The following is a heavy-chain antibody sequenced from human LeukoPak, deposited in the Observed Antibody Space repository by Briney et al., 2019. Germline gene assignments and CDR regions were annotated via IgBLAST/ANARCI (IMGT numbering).Heavy chain of an antibody. CDR1: GFTVSSNY. CDR2: IYGGGNI. CDR3: AKDGGLWVSAHWGDS. Sequence: GGSLRLSCAASGFTVSSNYMNWVRQAPGKGLEWVSVIYGGGNIYYADSVKGRFTISRDNSKNTLYLQMNSLRAEDTAVYYCAKDGGLWVSAHWGDSWGRGTLVTVSS. J-gene: IGHJ4*02. V-gene: IGHV3-53*01. D-gene: IGHD7-27*01.